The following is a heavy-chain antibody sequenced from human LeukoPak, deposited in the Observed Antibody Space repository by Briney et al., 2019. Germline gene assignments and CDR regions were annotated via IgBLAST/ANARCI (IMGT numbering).Heavy chain of an antibody. CDR1: GFTFSSYE. V-gene: IGHV3-48*03. J-gene: IGHJ4*02. CDR3: ARDTSRGFQFYFDY. Sequence: GVSLRLSCAASGFTFSSYEMNWVRQAPGKGLEWVSYISNFGSTIYYADSVNGRFTISRDNAKNSLFLQMNSLRAEDTAVYYCARDTSRGFQFYFDYWGQGTLVTVSS. CDR2: ISNFGSTI.